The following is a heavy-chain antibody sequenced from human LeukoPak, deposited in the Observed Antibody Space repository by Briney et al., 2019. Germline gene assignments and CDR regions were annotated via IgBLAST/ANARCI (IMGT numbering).Heavy chain of an antibody. J-gene: IGHJ1*01. V-gene: IGHV3-30*18. CDR3: AKDQGYYGSGSYKEYFQH. CDR2: ISYDGSNK. Sequence: PGRSLRLSCAASGFTFSSYGMHWVRQAPGKGLEWVAVISYDGSNKYYADSVKGRFTISRDNSKNTLYLQMNSLRADDTAVYFCAKDQGYYGSGSYKEYFQHWGQGTLVTVSS. CDR1: GFTFSSYG. D-gene: IGHD3-10*01.